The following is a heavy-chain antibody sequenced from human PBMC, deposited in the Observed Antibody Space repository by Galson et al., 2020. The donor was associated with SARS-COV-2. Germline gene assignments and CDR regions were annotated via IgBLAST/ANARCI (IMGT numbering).Heavy chain of an antibody. V-gene: IGHV3-23*01. CDR1: GFTFSGYA. J-gene: IGHJ5*02. D-gene: IGHD5-12*01. Sequence: TGGSLRLSCAASGFTFSGYAMTWVRQAPGKGLEWVSVIRASGGSTYYADSVKGRFTISRDNSKNTLFLQMSSLRAEDTAVYFCAKDTGYDRFNWFDRWGQGTLVTVSS. CDR3: AKDTGYDRFNWFDR. CDR2: IRASGGST.